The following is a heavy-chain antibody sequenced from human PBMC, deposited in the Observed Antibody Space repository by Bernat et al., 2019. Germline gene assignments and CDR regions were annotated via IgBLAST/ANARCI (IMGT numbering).Heavy chain of an antibody. CDR1: GGSINSGDYY. D-gene: IGHD6-6*01. CDR2: IYHSGST. J-gene: IGHJ5*02. Sequence: QVQLQESGPALVKPSQTLSLTCTVSGGSINSGDYYWNWIRQHPGKGLEWIGYIYHSGSTYYNPSLESRITISLDTSKNQFSLKLTSVTAADTAVYYCARADYSSYYLTWFDPWGQGSLVTVSS. V-gene: IGHV4-31*03. CDR3: ARADYSSYYLTWFDP.